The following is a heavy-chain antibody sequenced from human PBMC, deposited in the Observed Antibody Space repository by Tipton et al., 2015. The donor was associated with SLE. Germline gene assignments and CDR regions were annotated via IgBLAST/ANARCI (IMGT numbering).Heavy chain of an antibody. D-gene: IGHD1-14*01. CDR1: GGSITNRKYY. CDR2: ISYSGST. CDR3: AKNSLPDYYSYYGMDV. Sequence: LRLSCTVSGGSITNRKYYWGWIRQPPGKGLEWIGSISYSGSTFDNPSLRSRVTIHVETSTNQFSLKLTSVTAADTAVYYCAKNSLPDYYSYYGMDVWGQGTTVTVSS. J-gene: IGHJ6*02. V-gene: IGHV4-39*01.